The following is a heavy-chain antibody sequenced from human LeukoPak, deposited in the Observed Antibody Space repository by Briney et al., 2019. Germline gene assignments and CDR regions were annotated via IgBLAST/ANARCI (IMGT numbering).Heavy chain of an antibody. CDR3: ARVAGWAFDI. V-gene: IGHV4-39*01. Sequence: PSETLSLTCTVSGGSISSSSYYWGWIRQPPGKGLEWIGSIYYSGITYYNPSLKSRVTISVDTSKNQFSLKLSSVTAADTAVYYCARVAGWAFDIWGQGTMVTVSS. CDR1: GGSISSSSYY. CDR2: IYYSGIT. D-gene: IGHD2-15*01. J-gene: IGHJ3*02.